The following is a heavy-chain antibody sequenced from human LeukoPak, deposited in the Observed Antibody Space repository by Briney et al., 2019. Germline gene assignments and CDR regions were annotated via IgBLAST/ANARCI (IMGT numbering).Heavy chain of an antibody. CDR3: ARAPTRLYSSVWYGSTPSRGRYYYGMDV. Sequence: SVEVSCKASGGTFSSYAISWVRQAPGQGLEWMGGIIPIFGTANYAQKFQGRVTITADESTSTAYMELSSLRSEDTAVYYCARAPTRLYSSVWYGSTPSRGRYYYGMDVWGQGTTVTVSS. CDR1: GGTFSSYA. D-gene: IGHD6-19*01. V-gene: IGHV1-69*13. CDR2: IIPIFGTA. J-gene: IGHJ6*02.